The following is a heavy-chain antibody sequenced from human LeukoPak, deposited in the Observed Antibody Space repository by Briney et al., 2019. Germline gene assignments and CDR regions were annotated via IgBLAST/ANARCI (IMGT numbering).Heavy chain of an antibody. Sequence: PGGSLRLSCAASGFTFSSYSMTWVRQAPGKGLEWVSSISGNSRYIYYADSMRGRFTISRDNAKNSLYLQMNSLRAEDTAVYYCASVGLSGYCSGGSCYFDYWGQGILVTVSS. CDR1: GFTFSSYS. V-gene: IGHV3-21*06. CDR3: ASVGLSGYCSGGSCYFDY. J-gene: IGHJ4*02. D-gene: IGHD2-15*01. CDR2: ISGNSRYI.